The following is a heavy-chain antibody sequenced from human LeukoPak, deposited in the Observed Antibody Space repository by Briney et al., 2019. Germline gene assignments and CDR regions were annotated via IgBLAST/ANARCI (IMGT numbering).Heavy chain of an antibody. J-gene: IGHJ6*02. CDR1: GYTFTGYY. CDR3: ARSSSSSVGMDV. CDR2: INPNSGGT. D-gene: IGHD6-6*01. Sequence: GASVKVSCKASGYTFTGYYMHWVRQAPGQGLGWMGWINPNSGGTNYAQKFQGWVTMTRDTSISTAYMELSRLRSDDTAVYYCARSSSSSVGMDVWGQGTTVTVSS. V-gene: IGHV1-2*04.